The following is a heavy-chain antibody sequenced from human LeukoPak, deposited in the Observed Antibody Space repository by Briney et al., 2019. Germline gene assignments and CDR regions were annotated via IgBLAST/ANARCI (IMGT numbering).Heavy chain of an antibody. Sequence: GGSLRLSCAASGFIFSSYAMHWVRQAPGKGPEWVAIIWYDGSNKYYAESVEGRFTISRDNSKNTLYLQMNSLRAEDTAVYYCASQGGLLWFGELSGGMDVWGQGTTVTVSS. V-gene: IGHV3-30*02. CDR1: GFIFSSYA. CDR2: IWYDGSNK. J-gene: IGHJ6*02. CDR3: ASQGGLLWFGELSGGMDV. D-gene: IGHD3-10*01.